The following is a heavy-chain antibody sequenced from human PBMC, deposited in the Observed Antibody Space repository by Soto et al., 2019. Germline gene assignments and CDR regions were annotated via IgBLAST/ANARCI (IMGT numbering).Heavy chain of an antibody. Sequence: QITLKESGPTLVKPTQTLTLTCTFSGFSLSTSGVGVGWIRQPPGKALEWLALIYWDDDKRYSPSLKSRLTITNDTSKNQVVLTMTNMDPVDTATYYCAHRRNYGDYVDYWGQGTLVTVSS. CDR2: IYWDDDK. CDR1: GFSLSTSGVG. V-gene: IGHV2-5*02. J-gene: IGHJ4*02. D-gene: IGHD4-17*01. CDR3: AHRRNYGDYVDY.